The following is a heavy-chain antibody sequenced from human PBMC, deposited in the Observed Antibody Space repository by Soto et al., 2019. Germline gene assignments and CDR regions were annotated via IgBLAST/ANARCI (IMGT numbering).Heavy chain of an antibody. CDR3: ARQGMGEYYDILPGPLDY. V-gene: IGHV6-1*01. D-gene: IGHD3-9*01. CDR1: GDSVSSNSAA. J-gene: IGHJ4*01. Sequence: PSQTLSLTCAISGDSVSSNSAAWNWIRQSPSRGLEWLGRTYYRSKWYNDYAVSVKSRITINPDTSKNQFSLQLNSVTPEDTAVYYCARQGMGEYYDILPGPLDYRGPGTLVTGSS. CDR2: TYYRSKWYN.